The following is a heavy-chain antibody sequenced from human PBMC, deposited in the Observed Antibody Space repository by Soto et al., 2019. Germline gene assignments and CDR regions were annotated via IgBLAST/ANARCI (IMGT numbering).Heavy chain of an antibody. D-gene: IGHD1-1*01. V-gene: IGHV3-53*04. CDR3: ASGGIKIGTYAFDI. J-gene: IGHJ3*02. CDR1: GFTVSSNY. CDR2: IYSGGST. Sequence: PGGSLRLSCAASGFTVSSNYMSWVRQAPGKGLEWVSVIYSGGSTYYADSVKGRFTISRHNSKNTLYLQMNSLRAEDTAVYYCASGGIKIGTYAFDIWGQGTMVTVSS.